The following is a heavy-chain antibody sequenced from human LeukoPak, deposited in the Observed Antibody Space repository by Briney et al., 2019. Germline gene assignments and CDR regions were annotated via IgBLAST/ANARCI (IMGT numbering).Heavy chain of an antibody. CDR2: ISSSGSTI. V-gene: IGHV3-48*03. Sequence: GGSLRLSCAASGFTFSSYEMNWVRQAPGKGLEWVSYISSSGSTIYYADSVKGRFTISRDNSKNTLYLQMNSLRAEDTAVYYCARAGNTRFDYWGQGTLVTVSS. CDR3: ARAGNTRFDY. CDR1: GFTFSSYE. J-gene: IGHJ4*02. D-gene: IGHD2/OR15-2a*01.